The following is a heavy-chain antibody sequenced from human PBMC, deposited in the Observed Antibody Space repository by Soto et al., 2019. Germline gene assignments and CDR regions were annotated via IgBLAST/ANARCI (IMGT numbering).Heavy chain of an antibody. V-gene: IGHV3-9*01. CDR1: GFTFDDYA. Sequence: GGSLRLSCAASGFTFDDYAMHWVRQAPGKGLEWVSGISWNSGSIGYADSVKGRFTISRDNAKNSLYLQMNSLRAEATALYDCAKDLKCFGKPYYYGMDVWGQGTTITVSS. D-gene: IGHD3-10*01. J-gene: IGHJ6*02. CDR3: AKDLKCFGKPYYYGMDV. CDR2: ISWNSGSI.